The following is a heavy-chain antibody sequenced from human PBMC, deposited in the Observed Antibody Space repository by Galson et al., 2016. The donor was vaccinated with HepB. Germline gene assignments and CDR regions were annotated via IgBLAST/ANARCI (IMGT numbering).Heavy chain of an antibody. J-gene: IGHJ4*02. V-gene: IGHV1-46*01. Sequence: SVKVSCKASGYTFTSYHIHWVRQAPGQGLEWMGIINPSAGGARYGQKFQDRVTMTRDTSTSTVYMELSSLRFEDTAVYYCARYSVRGPGSSRIFDYWGQGTLVTVSS. D-gene: IGHD6-6*01. CDR2: INPSAGGA. CDR1: GYTFTSYH. CDR3: ARYSVRGPGSSRIFDY.